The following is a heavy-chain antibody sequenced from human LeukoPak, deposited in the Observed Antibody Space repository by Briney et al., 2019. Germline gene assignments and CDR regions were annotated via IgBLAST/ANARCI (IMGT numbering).Heavy chain of an antibody. CDR1: GGTFSSYA. J-gene: IGHJ5*02. CDR3: ARDSSTSYYGDGFDP. Sequence: FSVKVSCKASGGTFSSYAISWVRQAPGQGLEWMGGIIPIFGTANYAQKFQGRVTITADKSTSTAYMELSSLRSEDTAVYYCARDSSTSYYGDGFDPWGQGTLVTVSS. V-gene: IGHV1-69*06. CDR2: IIPIFGTA. D-gene: IGHD3-10*01.